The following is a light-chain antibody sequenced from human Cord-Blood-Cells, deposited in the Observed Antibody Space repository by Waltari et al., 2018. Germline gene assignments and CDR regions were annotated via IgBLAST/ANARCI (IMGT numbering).Light chain of an antibody. CDR2: DAS. J-gene: IGKJ5*01. CDR3: QQRSNWPLST. V-gene: IGKV3-11*01. CDR1: QSVSSY. Sequence: EIVLTQSPATLSLSPGARATLSCRASQSVSSYLAWYQQKPGQAPRLLIYDASNRATGIPARFSGSGSGTDFTLTISSLEPEDFAVYYCQQRSNWPLSTFGQGTRLEIK.